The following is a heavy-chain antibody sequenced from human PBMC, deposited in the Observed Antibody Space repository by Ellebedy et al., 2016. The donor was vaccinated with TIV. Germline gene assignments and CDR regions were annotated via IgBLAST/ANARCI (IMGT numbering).Heavy chain of an antibody. J-gene: IGHJ4*02. Sequence: GESLKISXAASGFTFSSHGMHWVRQAPGKGLEWLAVIWYDGSNNYYADSVKGRFTISRDNSKNTLYLHLDSLRAGDTAVYYCVRSNYGDDYFDYWGQGTRVTVSS. V-gene: IGHV3-33*01. CDR1: GFTFSSHG. CDR3: VRSNYGDDYFDY. CDR2: IWYDGSNN. D-gene: IGHD4-17*01.